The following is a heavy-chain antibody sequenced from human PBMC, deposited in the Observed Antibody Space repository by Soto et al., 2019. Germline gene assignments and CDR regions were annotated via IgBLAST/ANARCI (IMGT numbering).Heavy chain of an antibody. CDR2: IYYSGST. J-gene: IGHJ4*02. CDR1: GGSISTYY. Sequence: TLSLTCTVSGGSISTYYWSWIRQPPGKGLEWIGYIYYSGSTNYNPSLKSRVTISEDASKNQFSLKLSSVTAADTAVYYCARGKFPFTFDYWGQGTLVTVSS. CDR3: ARGKFPFTFDY. D-gene: IGHD3-10*01. V-gene: IGHV4-59*01.